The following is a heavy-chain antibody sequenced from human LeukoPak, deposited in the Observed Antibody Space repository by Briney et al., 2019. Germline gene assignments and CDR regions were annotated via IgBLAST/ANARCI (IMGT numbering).Heavy chain of an antibody. J-gene: IGHJ4*02. D-gene: IGHD3-10*01. CDR1: TLTPVAYS. CDR2: IGVSGVDT. Sequence: RGSLRLSCPPATLTPVAYSMSWVRQAHEKGREWVSAIGVSGVDTYYAHSFQGRFTVSRDNSKSMLYLQLSSLRVEDTAVYYCAKDGYYGGRSWGYFDSWGQGTLVTVSS. CDR3: AKDGYYGGRSWGYFDS. V-gene: IGHV3-23*01.